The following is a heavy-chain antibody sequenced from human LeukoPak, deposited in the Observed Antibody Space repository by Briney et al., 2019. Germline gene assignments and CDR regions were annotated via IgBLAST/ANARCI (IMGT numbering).Heavy chain of an antibody. CDR3: VRDKVGFDY. CDR1: GFTFSSSW. CDR2: IKQDGSEK. J-gene: IGHJ4*02. V-gene: IGHV3-7*03. Sequence: XGSLRLSCAASGFTFSSSWMSWVRQAPGKGLEWVANIKQDGSEKYYVDSVKGRFTISRDNAKNSLYLQMNSLRAEDTAVYYCVRDKVGFDYWGQGTLVTVSS.